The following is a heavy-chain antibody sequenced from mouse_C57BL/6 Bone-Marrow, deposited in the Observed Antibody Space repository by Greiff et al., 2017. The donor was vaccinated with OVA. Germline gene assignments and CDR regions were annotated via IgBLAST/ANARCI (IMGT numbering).Heavy chain of an antibody. CDR3: ARSGAY. V-gene: IGHV1-50*01. CDR1: GYTFTSYW. D-gene: IGHD3-1*01. Sequence: QVQLQQPGAELVKPGASVKLSCKASGYTFTSYWMQWVKQRPGQGLEWIGEFDPSDSYTNYNQKFKGKATLTVDTSSSTAYMQLSSLTSEDSAVYYCARSGAYWGQGTTLTVSS. J-gene: IGHJ2*01. CDR2: FDPSDSYT.